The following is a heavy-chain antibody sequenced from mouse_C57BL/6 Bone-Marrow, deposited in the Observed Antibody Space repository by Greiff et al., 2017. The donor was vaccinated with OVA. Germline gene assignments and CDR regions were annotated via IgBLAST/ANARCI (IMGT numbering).Heavy chain of an antibody. Sequence: VQLQQSGAELARPGASVKLSCKASGYTFTSYGISWVKQRTGQGLEWIGEIYPRSGNTYYNEKFQGKATLTADKSSSTAYMELRSLTSEDSAVYFCARWYYGSSYEDWGQGTTLTVSS. D-gene: IGHD1-1*01. CDR1: GYTFTSYG. CDR3: ARWYYGSSYED. V-gene: IGHV1-81*01. CDR2: IYPRSGNT. J-gene: IGHJ2*01.